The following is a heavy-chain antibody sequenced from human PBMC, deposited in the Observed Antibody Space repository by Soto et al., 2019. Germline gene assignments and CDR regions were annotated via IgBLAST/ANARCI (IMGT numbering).Heavy chain of an antibody. D-gene: IGHD3-3*01. CDR2: IYYSGST. CDR3: ARHTCPITIFVVVILTLNYFDY. J-gene: IGHJ4*02. Sequence: QLQLQESGPGLVKPSETLSLTCTVSGGSISSSSYYWGWIRQPPGKGLEWIGSIYYSGSTYYNPSLKGRVHISIDTSTNQVSLELRCVSADDTAVYYCARHTCPITIFVVVILTLNYFDYWGQGTLVTVSS. V-gene: IGHV4-39*01. CDR1: GGSISSSSYY.